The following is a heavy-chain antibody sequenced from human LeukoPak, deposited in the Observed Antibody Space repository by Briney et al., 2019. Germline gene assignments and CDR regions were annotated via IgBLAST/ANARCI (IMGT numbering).Heavy chain of an antibody. CDR3: ARGGRCSGGSCTTAGHYYYYGMDV. CDR2: INPNSGGT. V-gene: IGHV1-2*02. Sequence: ASVKVSCKASGYTFTGYYMHWVRQAPGQGLEWMGWINPNSGGTNYAQKFQGRVTMTKDTSISTAYMELSRLRSDDTAVYYCARGGRCSGGSCTTAGHYYYYGMDVWGQGTTVTVSS. J-gene: IGHJ6*02. D-gene: IGHD2-15*01. CDR1: GYTFTGYY.